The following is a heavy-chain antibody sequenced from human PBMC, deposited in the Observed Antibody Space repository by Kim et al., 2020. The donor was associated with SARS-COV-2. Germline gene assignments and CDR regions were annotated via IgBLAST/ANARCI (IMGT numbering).Heavy chain of an antibody. J-gene: IGHJ4*02. Sequence: KDYSLAVTTRVTINPDTSKTHFSLQLNSVTPVDTAVYYCAREGWLVGFDYWGQGTLVTVSS. D-gene: IGHD6-19*01. CDR2: K. V-gene: IGHV6-1*01. CDR3: AREGWLVGFDY.